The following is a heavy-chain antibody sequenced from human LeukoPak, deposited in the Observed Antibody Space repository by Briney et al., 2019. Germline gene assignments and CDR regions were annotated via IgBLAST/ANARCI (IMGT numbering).Heavy chain of an antibody. CDR3: ARERGRPGYFDY. CDR2: IYDSGYT. Sequence: SETLSLTCTVSGGSISIYYWSWIRQPPGKGLEWIGYIYDSGYTNYNPSLKSRVTISGDTSKNQFSLKLTSVTAADTAVYYCARERGRPGYFDYWGQGTLVTVSS. CDR1: GGSISIYY. V-gene: IGHV4-59*01. J-gene: IGHJ4*02.